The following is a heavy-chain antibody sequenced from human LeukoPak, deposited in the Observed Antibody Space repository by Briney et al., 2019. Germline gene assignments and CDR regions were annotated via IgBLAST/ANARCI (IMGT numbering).Heavy chain of an antibody. Sequence: PSETLSLTCAVYGGSFSGYYWSWIRQPPGKGLEWIGEINHSGSTNYNPSLKSRVTISVDTSKNQFSLKLSSVTAADTAVYYCARGSINVLLWFGETWFDPWGQGTLVTVSS. CDR1: GGSFSGYY. CDR3: ARGSINVLLWFGETWFDP. D-gene: IGHD3-10*01. V-gene: IGHV4-34*01. CDR2: INHSGST. J-gene: IGHJ5*02.